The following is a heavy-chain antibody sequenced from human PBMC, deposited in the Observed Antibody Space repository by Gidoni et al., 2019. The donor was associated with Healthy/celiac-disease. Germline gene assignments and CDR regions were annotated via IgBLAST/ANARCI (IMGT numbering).Heavy chain of an antibody. D-gene: IGHD6-19*01. CDR3: ARDEDSSGWYPSDY. V-gene: IGHV3-21*01. Sequence: EVQLVESGGGLVKPGGSLSLSCAASGFTFSSYSMNWVRQAPGKGLEWVSSISSSSSYIYYADSVKGRFTISRDNAKNSLYLQMNSLRAEDTAVYYCARDEDSSGWYPSDYWGQGTLVTVSS. CDR2: ISSSSSYI. J-gene: IGHJ4*02. CDR1: GFTFSSYS.